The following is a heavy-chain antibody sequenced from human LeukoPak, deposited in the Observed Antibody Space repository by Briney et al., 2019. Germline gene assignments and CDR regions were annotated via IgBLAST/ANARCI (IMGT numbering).Heavy chain of an antibody. V-gene: IGHV3-48*03. Sequence: GGSLRLSCAASGFTFSSYEMNWVRQAPGKGLEWVSYISSSGSTIYYADSVKGRFTISRDNAKNSLYLQMNSLRAEDTAVYYCARGSYYDSSGYPYWGQGTLVTVSS. CDR1: GFTFSSYE. CDR2: ISSSGSTI. CDR3: ARGSYYDSSGYPY. D-gene: IGHD3-22*01. J-gene: IGHJ4*02.